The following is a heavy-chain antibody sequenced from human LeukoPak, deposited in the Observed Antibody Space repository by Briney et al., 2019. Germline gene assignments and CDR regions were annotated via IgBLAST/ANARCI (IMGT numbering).Heavy chain of an antibody. CDR2: INPSGGST. Sequence: ASVKVSCKASGYTFTSYYMHWVRQAPRQGLEWMGIINPSGGSTSYAQEFQGRVTMTRDTSTSTVYMELSSLRSEDTAVYYCARDILTGYYPTYWGQGTLVTVSS. V-gene: IGHV1-46*01. CDR3: ARDILTGYYPTY. D-gene: IGHD3-9*01. CDR1: GYTFTSYY. J-gene: IGHJ4*02.